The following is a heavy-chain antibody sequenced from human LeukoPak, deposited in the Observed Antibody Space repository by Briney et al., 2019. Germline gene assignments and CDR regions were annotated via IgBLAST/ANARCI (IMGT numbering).Heavy chain of an antibody. Sequence: SETLSLTCTVSGGSISSSSYYWGWIRQPPGKGLEWIGSIYYSGSTYYNPSLKSRVTISVDTPKNQFSLKLSSVTAADTAVYYCARVTSYYYYYYYMDVWGKGTTVTVSS. V-gene: IGHV4-39*07. CDR2: IYYSGST. J-gene: IGHJ6*03. CDR3: ARVTSYYYYYYYMDV. CDR1: GGSISSSSYY.